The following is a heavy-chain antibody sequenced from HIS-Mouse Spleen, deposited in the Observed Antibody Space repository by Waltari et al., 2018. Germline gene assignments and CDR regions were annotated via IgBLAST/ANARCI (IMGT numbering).Heavy chain of an antibody. J-gene: IGHJ5*02. CDR3: AIASGYSSSWYTDWFDP. Sequence: QLQLQESGPGLVKPSETLSLTCTVSGGSISSSSYYWGWIRQPPGKGLEWIGGIYYSGSTSYNPSLKSRVTISVDASKNQFSLKLSSVTAADTAVYYCAIASGYSSSWYTDWFDPWGQGTLVTVSS. CDR1: GGSISSSSYY. D-gene: IGHD6-13*01. V-gene: IGHV4-39*07. CDR2: IYYSGST.